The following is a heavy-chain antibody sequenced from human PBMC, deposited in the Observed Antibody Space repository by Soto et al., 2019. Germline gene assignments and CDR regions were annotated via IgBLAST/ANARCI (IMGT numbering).Heavy chain of an antibody. V-gene: IGHV3-20*04. CDR1: GFTFDDYG. J-gene: IGHJ6*02. D-gene: IGHD1-26*01. CDR2: INWNGGST. CDR3: ASGIVGATTYGMDV. Sequence: GSLRLSCAASGFTFDDYGMSWVRQAPGKGLEWVSGINWNGGSTGYADSVKGRFTISRDNAKNSLYLQMNSLRAEDTALYYCASGIVGATTYGMDVWGQGTTVTVSS.